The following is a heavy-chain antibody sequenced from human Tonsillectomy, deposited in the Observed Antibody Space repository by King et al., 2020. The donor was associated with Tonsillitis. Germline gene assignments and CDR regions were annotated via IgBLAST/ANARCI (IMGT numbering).Heavy chain of an antibody. Sequence: VQLQQWGAGLLKPSETLSLTCGVYGGSFSGYYWSWIRQSPGKGLEWIGEINHSGSTNYNPSLKSRVTMSVDTSKNQFSLNLSSVTAADTAVYYCARNRIQLWLVLRIFDLWGRGTLVTVSS. CDR2: INHSGST. CDR3: ARNRIQLWLVLRIFDL. J-gene: IGHJ2*01. V-gene: IGHV4-34*01. CDR1: GGSFSGYY. D-gene: IGHD5-18*01.